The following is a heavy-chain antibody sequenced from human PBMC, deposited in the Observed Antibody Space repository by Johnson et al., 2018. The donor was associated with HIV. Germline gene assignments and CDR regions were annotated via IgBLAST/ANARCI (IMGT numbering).Heavy chain of an antibody. Sequence: QVQLVESGGGVVQPGRSLRLSCAASGFTFSSYAMHWVRQAPGKGLEWVAVISYDGSNKYYADSVTGRFTISRDNSKNTLYLHMNSRRAEDTAVYYCARDRLLATIPLRKSWGDAFDIWGQGTMVTVSS. V-gene: IGHV3-30*04. CDR1: GFTFSSYA. CDR2: ISYDGSNK. CDR3: ARDRLLATIPLRKSWGDAFDI. D-gene: IGHD5-12*01. J-gene: IGHJ3*02.